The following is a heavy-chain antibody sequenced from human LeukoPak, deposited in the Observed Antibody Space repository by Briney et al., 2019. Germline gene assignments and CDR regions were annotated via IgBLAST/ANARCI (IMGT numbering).Heavy chain of an antibody. CDR2: IKQDGNEK. J-gene: IGHJ4*02. CDR3: ARDTLGEGEDANYAVYYFDY. D-gene: IGHD4/OR15-4a*01. Sequence: GGSLRLSCAASGFTFSSYSMSWVRQAPGKGLEWVANIKQDGNEKYYADSVKGRFTISRDNGKNSLDLQMNSLRADDTAVYYCARDTLGEGEDANYAVYYFDYWGQGTVVTVSS. V-gene: IGHV3-7*01. CDR1: GFTFSSYS.